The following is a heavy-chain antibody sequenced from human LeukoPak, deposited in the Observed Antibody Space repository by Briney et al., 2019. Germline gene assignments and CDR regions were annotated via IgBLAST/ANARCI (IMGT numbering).Heavy chain of an antibody. CDR2: IYTSGST. V-gene: IGHV4-4*07. D-gene: IGHD1-26*01. J-gene: IGHJ6*02. CDR1: GGSISSYY. CDR3: ARQQGIVGAPYYYYYGMDV. Sequence: PSETLSLTCTVSGGSISSYYWSWIRQPAGKGLEWIGRIYTSGSTNYNPSLKSRVTISVDTSKNQFSLKLSSVTAADTAVYYCARQQGIVGAPYYYYYGMDVWGQGTTVTVSS.